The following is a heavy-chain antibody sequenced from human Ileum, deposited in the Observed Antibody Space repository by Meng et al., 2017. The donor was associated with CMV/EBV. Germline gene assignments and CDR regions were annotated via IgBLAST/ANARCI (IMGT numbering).Heavy chain of an antibody. J-gene: IGHJ4*02. CDR1: GYTFSTYV. CDR2: ITSSSDKT. Sequence: VQLVQLGEGVVKPGGSLVLSCVASGYTFSTYVMSWVRQAPGKGLEWVSAITSSSDKTFYADSVRGRFTISRDNSKNMVYLQMTSLSAEDTAVYYCATSTMGRGDCYSACLDCWGQGTLVTVSS. D-gene: IGHD2-21*02. V-gene: IGHV3-23*04. CDR3: ATSTMGRGDCYSACLDC.